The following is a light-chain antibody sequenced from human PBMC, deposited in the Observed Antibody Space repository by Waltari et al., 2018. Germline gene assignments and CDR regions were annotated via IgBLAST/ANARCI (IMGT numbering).Light chain of an antibody. Sequence: EIVVTQCPVTLPLSTGERATLPCRPRQVVSSSFFAWYKQKPSQAPWLLIYGTSSRASGSPDRFRGSGSGTDFTLTISRREPEDLAVYYCQQHGCSPWTFGQGTKVEIK. CDR2: GTS. J-gene: IGKJ1*01. V-gene: IGKV3-20*01. CDR3: QQHGCSPWT. CDR1: QVVSSSF.